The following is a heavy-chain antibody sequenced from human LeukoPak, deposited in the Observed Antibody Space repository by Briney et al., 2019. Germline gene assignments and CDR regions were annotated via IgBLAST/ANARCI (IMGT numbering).Heavy chain of an antibody. Sequence: QTGGSLRLSCAASGFTFSSYGMHWVRQAPGKGLEWVAFIRYDGSNKYYADSVKGRFTISRDNSKNTLYLQMNSLRAEDTAVYYCAKDQGIVVVPAFLSDWGQGTLVTVSS. CDR1: GFTFSSYG. V-gene: IGHV3-30*02. CDR2: IRYDGSNK. D-gene: IGHD2-2*01. CDR3: AKDQGIVVVPAFLSD. J-gene: IGHJ4*02.